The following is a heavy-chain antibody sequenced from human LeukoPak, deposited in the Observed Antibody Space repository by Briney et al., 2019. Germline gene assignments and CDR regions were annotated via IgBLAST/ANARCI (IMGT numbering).Heavy chain of an antibody. D-gene: IGHD2-8*01. J-gene: IGHJ4*02. Sequence: PGGSLRLSCAASGFTFSVYGMSWVRQAPGKGLEWVSTIGGSGGTTYYADSVKGRFTISRDNSKNTLYLQVDGLRAEDTALYYCAGKNGGAFDYWGQGTLVTVSS. V-gene: IGHV3-23*01. CDR2: IGGSGGTT. CDR1: GFTFSVYG. CDR3: AGKNGGAFDY.